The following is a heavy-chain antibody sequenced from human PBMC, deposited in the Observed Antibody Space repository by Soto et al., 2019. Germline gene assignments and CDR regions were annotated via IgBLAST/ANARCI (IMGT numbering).Heavy chain of an antibody. V-gene: IGHV3-21*01. J-gene: IGHJ4*02. CDR3: ARDESAGSSTSN. Sequence: DVQLVESGGGLVKPGGSLRLSCVASGPTFSTYGMNWIRQTPGKGLEWVSSITSSGSYIHYADSVQGRFTVSRDNAKNSMYLQMNSLRVEDTAVYFCARDESAGSSTSNWGQGTVVTVSS. D-gene: IGHD2-2*01. CDR2: ITSSGSYI. CDR1: GPTFSTYG.